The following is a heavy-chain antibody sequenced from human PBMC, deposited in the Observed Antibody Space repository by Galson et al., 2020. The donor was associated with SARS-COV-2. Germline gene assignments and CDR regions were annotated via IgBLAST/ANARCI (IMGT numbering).Heavy chain of an antibody. J-gene: IGHJ3*02. Sequence: ASVKVSCKASGYTFTGYYMHWVRQAPGQGLEWMGWINPNSGGTNYAQKFQGWVTMTRDTSISTAYMELSRLRSDDTAVYYCARVGLSGYYAFDIWGQGTMVTVSS. V-gene: IGHV1-2*04. CDR1: GYTFTGYY. D-gene: IGHD3-22*01. CDR2: INPNSGGT. CDR3: ARVGLSGYYAFDI.